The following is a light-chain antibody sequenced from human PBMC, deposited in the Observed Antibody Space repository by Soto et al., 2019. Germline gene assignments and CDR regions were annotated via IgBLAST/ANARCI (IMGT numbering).Light chain of an antibody. V-gene: IGLV2-14*01. CDR1: STDVGGYKY. CDR3: SSYTSTNTPYV. J-gene: IGLJ1*01. Sequence: SVLTQPASVSGSPGQSITISCTGTSTDVGGYKYVSWYQQHPGKAPKLIIYEVSNRPSGVSNRFSGSKSGNTASLTISGLQADNECDYYCSSYTSTNTPYVFGTGTKGNVL. CDR2: EVS.